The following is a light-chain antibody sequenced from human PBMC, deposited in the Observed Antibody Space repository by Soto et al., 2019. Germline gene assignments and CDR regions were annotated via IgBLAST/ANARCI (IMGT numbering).Light chain of an antibody. CDR2: AAS. CDR3: QQLYTYPLT. Sequence: DIQMTQSPSSLSASVGDRFPITCLASQSISSYLNWYQQKPGKAPKLLIYAASSLQSGVTLRFSGSGSGTDFTLTISSLQPEDFATYYCQQLYTYPLTFGEGTQVEI. J-gene: IGKJ4*01. V-gene: IGKV1-39*01. CDR1: QSISSY.